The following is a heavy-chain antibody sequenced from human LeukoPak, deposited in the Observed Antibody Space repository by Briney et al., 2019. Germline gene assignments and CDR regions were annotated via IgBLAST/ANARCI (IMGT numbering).Heavy chain of an antibody. D-gene: IGHD2-21*01. J-gene: IGHJ5*02. CDR3: VRPRGIAIVGVDFAFYA. CDR2: IWYDETIP. V-gene: IGHV3-30*02. CDR1: GFTFKSYG. Sequence: PGGPLRLSRAASGFTFKSYGMHPVPPTPGKGAEWVSLIWYDETIPQYADSAKGQFLISRENSKNTVYLDMNWLRGEDTAVYYCVRPRGIAIVGVDFAFYAWGQGTLVSVSS.